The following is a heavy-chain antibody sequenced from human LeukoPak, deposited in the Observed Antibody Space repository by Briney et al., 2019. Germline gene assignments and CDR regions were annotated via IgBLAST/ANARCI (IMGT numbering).Heavy chain of an antibody. CDR3: ARAAKQQLFRHYYYYYMDV. CDR2: IYTSGST. D-gene: IGHD6-13*01. V-gene: IGHV4-4*09. J-gene: IGHJ6*03. CDR1: GGSISSYY. Sequence: SETLSLTCTVSGGSISSYYWSWIRQPPGKGLEWIGYIYTSGSTNYNPSLKSRVTISVDTSKNQFSLKLSSVTAADTAVYYCARAAKQQLFRHYYYYYMDVWGKGTTVTVSS.